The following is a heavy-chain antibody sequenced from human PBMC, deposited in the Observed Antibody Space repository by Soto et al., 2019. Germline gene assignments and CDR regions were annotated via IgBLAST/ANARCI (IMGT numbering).Heavy chain of an antibody. CDR2: IWYDGSNK. Sequence: PGGSLRLSCAASGFTFSSYGMHWVRQAPGKGLEWVAVIWYDGSNKYYADSVKGRFTIPRDNSKNTLYLQMNSLRAEDTAVYYCAREGQRGDAFDIWGQGTMVTVSS. J-gene: IGHJ3*02. CDR3: AREGQRGDAFDI. CDR1: GFTFSSYG. V-gene: IGHV3-33*01.